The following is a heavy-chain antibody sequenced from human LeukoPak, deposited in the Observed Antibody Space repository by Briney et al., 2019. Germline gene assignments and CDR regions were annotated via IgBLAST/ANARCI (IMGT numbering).Heavy chain of an antibody. V-gene: IGHV3-74*01. CDR3: AREGELTGTIYYYYYYMDV. Sequence: PGGSLRLSCAASGFTFSSYWMHWVRQAPGKGLVWVSRINSDGSSTSYADSVKGRFTISRDNAKNTLYLQMNSLRAEDTAVYYCAREGELTGTIYYYYYYMDVWGKGTTVTVSS. CDR1: GFTFSSYW. J-gene: IGHJ6*03. D-gene: IGHD1-20*01. CDR2: INSDGSST.